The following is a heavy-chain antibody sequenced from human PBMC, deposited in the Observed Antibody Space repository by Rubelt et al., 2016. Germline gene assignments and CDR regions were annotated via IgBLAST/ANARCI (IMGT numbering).Heavy chain of an antibody. CDR1: GGSISSSSYY. CDR2: IYYSGGT. V-gene: IGHV4-39*07. J-gene: IGHJ4*02. D-gene: IGHD3-22*01. Sequence: QLQLQESGPGLVKPSETLSLTCTVSGGSISSSSYYWGWIRQPPGKGLEWIGSIYYSGGTYYNPSLKSRLTLSVDTSENQFSLELRSVTAADTAVYYCARRQGRGYPYFDYWGQGILVPVSS. CDR3: ARRQGRGYPYFDY.